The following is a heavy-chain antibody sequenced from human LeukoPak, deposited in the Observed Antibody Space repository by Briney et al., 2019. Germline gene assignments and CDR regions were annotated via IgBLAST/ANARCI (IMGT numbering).Heavy chain of an antibody. Sequence: SETLSLTCTVSGGSTSSYYWSWIRQPPGKGLEWIGYIYYSGSTNYNPSLKSRVTISVDTSKNQFSLKLSSVTAADPAVYYCARLYDSSGYSDYWGQGTLVTVSS. J-gene: IGHJ4*02. CDR2: IYYSGST. D-gene: IGHD3-22*01. CDR3: ARLYDSSGYSDY. CDR1: GGSTSSYY. V-gene: IGHV4-59*08.